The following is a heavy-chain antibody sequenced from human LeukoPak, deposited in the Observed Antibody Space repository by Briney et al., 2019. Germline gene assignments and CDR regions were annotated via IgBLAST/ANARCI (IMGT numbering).Heavy chain of an antibody. J-gene: IGHJ4*02. Sequence: SETLSLTCAVYGGSFSGYYWSWIRQPPGKGLEWIGEINHSGSTNYNPSLKSRVTMSVDTSKNQFSLKLSSVTAADTAVYYCARAKRWLQSDFDYWGQGTLVTVSS. CDR3: ARAKRWLQSDFDY. CDR1: GGSFSGYY. CDR2: INHSGST. D-gene: IGHD5-24*01. V-gene: IGHV4-34*01.